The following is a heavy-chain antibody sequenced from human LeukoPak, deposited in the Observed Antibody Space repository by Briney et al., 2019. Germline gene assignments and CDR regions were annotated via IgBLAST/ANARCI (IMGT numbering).Heavy chain of an antibody. J-gene: IGHJ4*02. CDR2: ISGSGGST. Sequence: GGSLRLSCAASGFTFSSYAMSWVRQTPGKGLEWVSTISGSGGSTYYADSVKGRFTSSRDNSKNTLYLQMSSLRPEDTAVNYCATAHPATYCDYRTLYYWGQGTLVTVSS. CDR1: GFTFSSYA. D-gene: IGHD4-17*01. V-gene: IGHV3-23*01. CDR3: ATAHPATYCDYRTLYY.